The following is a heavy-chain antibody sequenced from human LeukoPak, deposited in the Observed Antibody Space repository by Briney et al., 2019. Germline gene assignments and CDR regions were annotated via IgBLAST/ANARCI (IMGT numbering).Heavy chain of an antibody. D-gene: IGHD3-22*01. CDR3: AKVEITMMAFDY. Sequence: GGSLRLSCAASGFTFSSYGMTWVRQAPGKGLEWVSGISGSGGSTYYADSVKGRFTISRDNAKNTVFLQMSSLRAEDTAVYYCAKVEITMMAFDYWGQGTLVTVSS. CDR2: ISGSGGST. J-gene: IGHJ4*02. V-gene: IGHV3-23*01. CDR1: GFTFSSYG.